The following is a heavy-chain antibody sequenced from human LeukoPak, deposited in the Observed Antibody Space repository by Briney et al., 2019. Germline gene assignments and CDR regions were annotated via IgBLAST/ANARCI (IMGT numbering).Heavy chain of an antibody. CDR1: GGSFSGYY. J-gene: IGHJ5*02. CDR3: ARGCAITMVRGVIITPRASNWFDP. CDR2: INHRGST. D-gene: IGHD3-10*01. V-gene: IGHV4-34*01. Sequence: SETLSPTCAVYGGSFSGYYWSWIRQPPGKGLEWIGEINHRGSTHYNPSLKSRVTISVDTSKNQFSLKLSSVTAADTAVYYCARGCAITMVRGVIITPRASNWFDPWGQGTLVTVSS.